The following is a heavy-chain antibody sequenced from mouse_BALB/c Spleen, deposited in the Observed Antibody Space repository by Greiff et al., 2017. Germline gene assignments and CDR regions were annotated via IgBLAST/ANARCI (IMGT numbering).Heavy chain of an antibody. J-gene: IGHJ2*01. V-gene: IGHV7-3*02. Sequence: EVKLVESGGGLVQPGGSLRLSCATSGFTFTDYYMSWVRQPPGKALEWLGFIRNKANGYTTEYSASVKGRFTISRDNSQSILYRQMNTLRAEDSATYYCARDKGTKYYFDYWGQGTTLTVSS. CDR1: GFTFTDYY. CDR3: ARDKGTKYYFDY. CDR2: IRNKANGYTT.